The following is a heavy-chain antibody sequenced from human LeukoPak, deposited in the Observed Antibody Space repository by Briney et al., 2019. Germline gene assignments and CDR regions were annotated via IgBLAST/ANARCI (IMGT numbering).Heavy chain of an antibody. J-gene: IGHJ4*02. V-gene: IGHV4-59*08. CDR1: GGSISGYY. D-gene: IGHD5-24*01. CDR2: IHYSGCT. Sequence: SETLSLTCTVSGGSISGYYWSWIRQPPGKGLEWIAYIHYSGCTNYNPPLKSRLTISVDTSKNQLSLKLNSVTDADTAVYYCARHGQNDGYPLDYWGQGTLVSVSS. CDR3: ARHGQNDGYPLDY.